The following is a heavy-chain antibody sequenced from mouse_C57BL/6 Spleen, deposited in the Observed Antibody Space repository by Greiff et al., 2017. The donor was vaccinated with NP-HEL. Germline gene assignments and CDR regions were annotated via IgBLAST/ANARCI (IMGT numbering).Heavy chain of an antibody. Sequence: QVQLQQPGAELVMPGASVKLSCKASGYTFTSYWMHWVKQRPGQGLEWIGEIDPSDSYTNYNQKFKGKSTLTVDKSSSTAYMQLSSLTSEDSAVYYCARSGTGTDYWGQGTTLTVSS. V-gene: IGHV1-69*01. CDR1: GYTFTSYW. CDR3: ARSGTGTDY. CDR2: IDPSDSYT. J-gene: IGHJ2*01. D-gene: IGHD4-1*01.